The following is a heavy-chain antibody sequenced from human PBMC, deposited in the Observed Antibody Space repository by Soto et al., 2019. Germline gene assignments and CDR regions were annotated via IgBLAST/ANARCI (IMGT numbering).Heavy chain of an antibody. CDR1: GFIFSTYT. Sequence: GGSLRLSCAASGFIFSTYTINWVRQAPGKGLEWVASISSSSRDIFYADSVKARFTISKDNANSSVDLQMNSLRVGDTAIYYCARGSWGGDGIDVWGQGTTVTVSS. CDR2: ISSSSRDI. D-gene: IGHD3-16*01. CDR3: ARGSWGGDGIDV. V-gene: IGHV3-21*01. J-gene: IGHJ6*02.